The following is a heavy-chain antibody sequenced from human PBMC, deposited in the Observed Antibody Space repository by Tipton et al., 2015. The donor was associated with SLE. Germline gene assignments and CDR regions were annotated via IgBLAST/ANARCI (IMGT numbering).Heavy chain of an antibody. CDR2: IYFDGNS. CDR1: GDSVYTSSYY. D-gene: IGHD6-19*01. CDR3: ARGVAERLGLDF. V-gene: IGHV4-61*01. J-gene: IGHJ4*02. Sequence: TLSLTCTVSGDSVYTSSYYWHWIRQSPGKALEWIGYIYFDGNSNGRGNYNPSLKSRVTMSVDPSKMQFSLNLNSVTAADTALYFCARGVAERLGLDFWGQGSLVTVSS.